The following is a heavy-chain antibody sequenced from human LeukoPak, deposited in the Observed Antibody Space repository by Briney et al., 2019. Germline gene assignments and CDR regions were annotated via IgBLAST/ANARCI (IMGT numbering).Heavy chain of an antibody. Sequence: GGSLRLSCAASGFTFSSYGMHWVRQAPGKGLEWVASIRYGGNNKYYADSVKGRFTISRDNSKNTLYLQMNSLRGEDTAVYYCAKEYSGSFSYYFDYWGQGTLVTVSS. CDR2: IRYGGNNK. D-gene: IGHD1-26*01. CDR1: GFTFSSYG. CDR3: AKEYSGSFSYYFDY. J-gene: IGHJ4*02. V-gene: IGHV3-30*02.